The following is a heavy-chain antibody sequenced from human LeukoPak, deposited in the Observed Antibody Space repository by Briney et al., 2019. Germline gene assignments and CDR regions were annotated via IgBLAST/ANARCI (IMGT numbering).Heavy chain of an antibody. CDR3: ARLWFGEGSFDWFDP. J-gene: IGHJ5*02. V-gene: IGHV3-30*02. CDR2: IRYDGSNK. Sequence: PWGSLRLSCAASGFSFSSYGMHWVRQAPRKGLGWVAFIRYDGSNKYYADSVKRRFTNSRDNSKNTMYLQMNSLRAEATAVYYCARLWFGEGSFDWFDPWGQGSLVTVSS. CDR1: GFSFSSYG. D-gene: IGHD3-10*01.